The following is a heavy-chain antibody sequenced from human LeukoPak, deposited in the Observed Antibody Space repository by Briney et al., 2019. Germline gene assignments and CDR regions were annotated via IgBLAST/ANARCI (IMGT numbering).Heavy chain of an antibody. J-gene: IGHJ3*02. CDR3: ARQGTNDYDTSGLDAFDI. CDR2: IYYSGTT. V-gene: IGHV4-39*01. CDR1: GGSINSSNYY. D-gene: IGHD3-22*01. Sequence: SETLSLTCTVSGGSINSSNYYWAWIRQPPGRGLEWIGTIYYSGTTFYNPSLKSRLTISGDTSKTQFSLRLRSVTAADTAVYYCARQGTNDYDTSGLDAFDIWGQGKMVTVSS.